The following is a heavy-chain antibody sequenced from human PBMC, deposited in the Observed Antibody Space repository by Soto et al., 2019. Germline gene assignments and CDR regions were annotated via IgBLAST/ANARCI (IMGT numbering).Heavy chain of an antibody. CDR2: IIPILGIA. CDR3: ASNTYYYGSGTPSYYYYGMDV. V-gene: IGHV1-69*02. Sequence: QVQLVQSGAEVKKPGSSVKVSCKASGGTFSSYTISWVRQAPGQGLEWMGRIIPILGIANYAQKFQGRVTITADKSTSTAYMELSSLRSEDTAVYYCASNTYYYGSGTPSYYYYGMDVWGQGNTVTVSS. J-gene: IGHJ6*02. D-gene: IGHD3-10*01. CDR1: GGTFSSYT.